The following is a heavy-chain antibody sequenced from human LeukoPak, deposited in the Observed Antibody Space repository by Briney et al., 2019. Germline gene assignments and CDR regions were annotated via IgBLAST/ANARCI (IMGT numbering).Heavy chain of an antibody. CDR2: IKQDGSEK. Sequence: GGSLRLSCAASGFTFSSYWMSWVRQAPGKGLEWVANIKQDGSEKYYVDSVKGRFTISRDNAKNSLYLQMNSLGAEDTAVYYCAKDEVVPGYYYTDVWGRGTTVTISS. D-gene: IGHD2-2*01. V-gene: IGHV3-7*01. CDR1: GFTFSSYW. CDR3: AKDEVVPGYYYTDV. J-gene: IGHJ6*03.